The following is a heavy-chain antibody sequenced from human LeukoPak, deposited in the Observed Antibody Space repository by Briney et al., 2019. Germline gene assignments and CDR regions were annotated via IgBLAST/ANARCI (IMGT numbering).Heavy chain of an antibody. Sequence: PGGSLRLSCAASGFTFSSCSMTWVRQAPGKGLEWVSYITSDSRTIDYADSVRGRFTISRDNAKNSLYLQMNSLRDEDTAVYYCARELGYFFDYWGQGTLVTVSS. CDR2: ITSDSRTI. D-gene: IGHD7-27*01. CDR3: ARELGYFFDY. CDR1: GFTFSSCS. J-gene: IGHJ4*02. V-gene: IGHV3-48*02.